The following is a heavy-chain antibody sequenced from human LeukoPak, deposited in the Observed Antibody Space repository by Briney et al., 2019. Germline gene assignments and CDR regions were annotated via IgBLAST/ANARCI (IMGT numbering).Heavy chain of an antibody. CDR3: AREKEYSSSWYSNWFDP. D-gene: IGHD6-13*01. Sequence: SETLSLACTVSGGSISSGSYYWSWIRQPAGKGLEWIGRIYTSGSTNYNPSLKSRVTISVETSKNQFSLKLSSVTAADTAVYYCAREKEYSSSWYSNWFDPWGQGTLVTVSS. V-gene: IGHV4-61*02. CDR1: GGSISSGSYY. CDR2: IYTSGST. J-gene: IGHJ5*02.